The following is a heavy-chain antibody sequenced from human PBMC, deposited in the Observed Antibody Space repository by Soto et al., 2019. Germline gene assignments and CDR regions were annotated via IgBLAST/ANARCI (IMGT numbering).Heavy chain of an antibody. CDR1: GGTFGSYA. J-gene: IGHJ6*02. Sequence: QVQLVQSGAEVKKPGSSVKVSCKASGGTFGSYAISWVRQAPGQGPEWMGGIIPIIGTANYAQKFQGRVTIATDESTSTASMQLSSLRSEDTAVDYCARSQGSSTSLEIYYYYYYGMDVWGQGTTVTVSS. V-gene: IGHV1-69*01. D-gene: IGHD2-2*01. CDR2: IIPIIGTA. CDR3: ARSQGSSTSLEIYYYYYYGMDV.